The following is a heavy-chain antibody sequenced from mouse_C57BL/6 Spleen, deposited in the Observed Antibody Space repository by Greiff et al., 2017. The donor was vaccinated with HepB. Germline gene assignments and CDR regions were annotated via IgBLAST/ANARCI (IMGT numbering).Heavy chain of an antibody. V-gene: IGHV5-17*01. D-gene: IGHD2-4*01. CDR3: ARSYDYPYYFDY. Sequence: EVQLVESGGGLVKPGGSLKLSCAASGFTFSDYGMHWVRQAPEKGLEWVAYISSGSSTIYYADTVKGRSTISRDKAKNTLFLQMTSLRSEDTAMYYCARSYDYPYYFDYWGQGTTLTVSS. CDR2: ISSGSSTI. J-gene: IGHJ2*01. CDR1: GFTFSDYG.